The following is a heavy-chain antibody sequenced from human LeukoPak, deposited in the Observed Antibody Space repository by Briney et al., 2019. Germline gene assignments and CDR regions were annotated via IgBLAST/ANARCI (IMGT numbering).Heavy chain of an antibody. CDR1: GFTFSSYG. Sequence: GGSLRLSCAASGFTFSSYGMHWVRQAPGKGLEWVAVISYDGSNKYYADSVKGRFTISRDNSKNTLYLQMNSLRAEDTAVYYCAKDHGFLEWFDYWGQGTLVTVSS. J-gene: IGHJ4*02. CDR3: AKDHGFLEWFDY. CDR2: ISYDGSNK. D-gene: IGHD3-3*01. V-gene: IGHV3-30*18.